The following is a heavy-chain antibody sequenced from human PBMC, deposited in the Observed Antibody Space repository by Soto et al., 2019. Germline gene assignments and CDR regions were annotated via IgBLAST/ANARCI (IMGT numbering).Heavy chain of an antibody. Sequence: ASVKVSCKVSGYTLTELSMHWVRHAPGKGLEWMGGFDPEDGETIYAQKFQGRVTMTEDTSTDTAYMELSSLGSEDTAVHYCATIDSSRYPLDYCGQGTLLTVS. J-gene: IGHJ4*02. D-gene: IGHD3-22*01. CDR3: ATIDSSRYPLDY. V-gene: IGHV1-24*01. CDR1: GYTLTELS. CDR2: FDPEDGET.